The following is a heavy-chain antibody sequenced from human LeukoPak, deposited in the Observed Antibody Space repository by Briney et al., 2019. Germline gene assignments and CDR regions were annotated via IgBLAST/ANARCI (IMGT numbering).Heavy chain of an antibody. CDR1: GGSISAYY. CDR2: IYISGHT. Sequence: PSETLSLTCTVSGGSISAYYLSWIRQPAGKGLEWIGRIYISGHTDYNPSLKSRVIVSVDTSKNQFSLKLSSVTAADTAVYYCARAVAGRGIDCWGQGTQVTVSS. D-gene: IGHD6-19*01. J-gene: IGHJ4*02. CDR3: ARAVAGRGIDC. V-gene: IGHV4-4*07.